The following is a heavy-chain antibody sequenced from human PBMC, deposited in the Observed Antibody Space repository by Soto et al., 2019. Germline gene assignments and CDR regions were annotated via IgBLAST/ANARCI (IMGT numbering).Heavy chain of an antibody. Sequence: PSETLSLACTVSVGSIISYYWSWIRQPPGKGLEWIGYIYYSGSTNYNPSLKSRVTISVDTSKNQFSLKLSSVTAADTAVYYCARQTYYDFWSGYLGDAFDIWGQGTMVTVSS. CDR1: VGSIISYY. V-gene: IGHV4-59*01. J-gene: IGHJ3*02. CDR3: ARQTYYDFWSGYLGDAFDI. D-gene: IGHD3-3*01. CDR2: IYYSGST.